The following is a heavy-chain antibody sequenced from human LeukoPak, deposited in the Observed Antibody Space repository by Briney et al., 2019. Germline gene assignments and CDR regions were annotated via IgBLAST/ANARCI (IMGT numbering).Heavy chain of an antibody. CDR2: INKDGSQK. CDR3: ATYSGSFPGCLDP. J-gene: IGHJ5*02. D-gene: IGHD1-26*01. CDR1: GFTFSSSW. Sequence: GGSLRLSCAASGFTFSSSWMNWVRQAPGKGLEWVANINKDGSQKDYVDSVKGRFTISRDNAKNSLYLQMNSLRAEDTAVYYCATYSGSFPGCLDPWGQGTLVTVSS. V-gene: IGHV3-7*01.